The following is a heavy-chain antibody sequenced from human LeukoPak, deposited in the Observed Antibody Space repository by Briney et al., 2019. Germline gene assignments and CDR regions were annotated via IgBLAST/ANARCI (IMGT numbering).Heavy chain of an antibody. V-gene: IGHV4-59*08. CDR3: ARQDYSGTYLFDY. Sequence: SETLSLTCTVSGGFISSYYWSWIRQPPGKGLEWIGYIYYSGSTNYNPSLKSRVTISVDTSKNQFSLKLTSMTATDTAVYYCARQDYSGTYLFDYWGQGTLVTVSS. CDR2: IYYSGST. J-gene: IGHJ4*02. D-gene: IGHD1-26*01. CDR1: GGFISSYY.